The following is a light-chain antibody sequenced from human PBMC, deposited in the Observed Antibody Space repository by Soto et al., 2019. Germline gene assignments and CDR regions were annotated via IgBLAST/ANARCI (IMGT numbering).Light chain of an antibody. Sequence: DIVVTQSPGTLSLSPGARATLSCRSSQSLSRNYIAWYKHRPGQAPRLLIYGASSRASGIPARFSGIGSGAVFTLTISSLQAEDFAVYYCQQDYNLPITFGQGTRLEIK. CDR1: QSLSRNY. V-gene: IGKV3D-7*01. CDR3: QQDYNLPIT. J-gene: IGKJ5*01. CDR2: GAS.